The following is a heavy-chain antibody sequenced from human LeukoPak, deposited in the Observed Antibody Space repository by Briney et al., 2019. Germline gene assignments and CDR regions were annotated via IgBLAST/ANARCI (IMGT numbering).Heavy chain of an antibody. D-gene: IGHD3-22*01. CDR3: ARLQYYYDSNGPPDY. V-gene: IGHV1-18*01. Sequence: GASVTVSCKDSGYTFTNYGSSWVRQAPGPGLEWTGWISTYTGNTNYAQKLQGRVTMTPDTSTSTAYMELRSLRSDDTAVYYCARLQYYYDSNGPPDYWGQGTLVTVSS. J-gene: IGHJ4*02. CDR1: GYTFTNYG. CDR2: ISTYTGNT.